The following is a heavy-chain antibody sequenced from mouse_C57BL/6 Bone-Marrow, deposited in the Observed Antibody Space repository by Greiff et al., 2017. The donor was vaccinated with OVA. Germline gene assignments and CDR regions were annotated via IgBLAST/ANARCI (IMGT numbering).Heavy chain of an antibody. V-gene: IGHV3-6*01. J-gene: IGHJ2*01. CDR1: GYSITSGYY. Sequence: EVQLQQSGPGLVKPSQSLSLTCSVTGYSITSGYYWNWIRQFPGNKLEWMGYISYGGSNNYNPSLKNRISITRDTSKNQFFLKFNSVTTEDTSTYYCAGFYFDYWGQGTTLTVSS. CDR2: ISYGGSN. CDR3: AGFYFDY.